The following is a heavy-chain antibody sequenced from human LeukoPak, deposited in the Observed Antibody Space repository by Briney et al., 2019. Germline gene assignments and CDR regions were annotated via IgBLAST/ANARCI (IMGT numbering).Heavy chain of an antibody. CDR3: AKGLGIVVVPAAYDAFDI. J-gene: IGHJ3*02. D-gene: IGHD2-2*03. CDR2: ISGSGGST. CDR1: GFTFCSYA. V-gene: IGHV3-23*01. Sequence: GGSLRLSCSGYGFTFCSYAMMWLRQAPGKGLVGVFGISGSGGSTSYAHSVRGRFTISRAKSKNTLYLQMNSLRAEDTAVYYCAKGLGIVVVPAAYDAFDIWGQGTMVTVSP.